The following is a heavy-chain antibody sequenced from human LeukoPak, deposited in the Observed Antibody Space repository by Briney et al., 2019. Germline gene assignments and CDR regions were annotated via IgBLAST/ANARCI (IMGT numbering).Heavy chain of an antibody. V-gene: IGHV1-2*02. CDR1: GYTFTGYY. CDR3: ARERVVTACWYFDL. J-gene: IGHJ2*01. CDR2: INPNSGGT. Sequence: ASVKVSCKTAGYTFTGYYIHWVRQAHGQGLEWMGWINPNSGGTNYAQKFQGRVTMTRDTSITTAYMELSRLRSDDTAVYYCARERVVTACWYFDLWGRGTLVTVSS. D-gene: IGHD2-15*01.